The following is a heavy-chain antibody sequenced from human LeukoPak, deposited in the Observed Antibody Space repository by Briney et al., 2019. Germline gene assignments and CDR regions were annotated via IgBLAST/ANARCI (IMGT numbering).Heavy chain of an antibody. D-gene: IGHD1-26*01. Sequence: PSETLSLTCTVSGGSISSYYWSWIRQPPGKGLEWIGYIYYSGSTNYNPSLKSRVTISVDTSKNQFSLKLGSVTAADTAVYYCAREEALGSGSFDYWGQGTLVTVSP. J-gene: IGHJ4*02. CDR2: IYYSGST. V-gene: IGHV4-59*01. CDR3: AREEALGSGSFDY. CDR1: GGSISSYY.